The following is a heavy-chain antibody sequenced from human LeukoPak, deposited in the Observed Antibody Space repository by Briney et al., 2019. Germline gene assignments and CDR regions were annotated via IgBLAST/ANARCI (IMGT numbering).Heavy chain of an antibody. CDR1: GGSFSGYY. J-gene: IGHJ4*02. Sequence: ETLSLTCAVYGGSFSGYYWSWIRQAPGKGLEWVANIKQDETEKFYLGSVKGRFTISRDNAKNSLYLEMNSLRVEDTALYYCAKGSFYYGSGSYFDYWGQGTLVTVSS. D-gene: IGHD3-10*01. CDR2: IKQDETEK. V-gene: IGHV3-7*03. CDR3: AKGSFYYGSGSYFDY.